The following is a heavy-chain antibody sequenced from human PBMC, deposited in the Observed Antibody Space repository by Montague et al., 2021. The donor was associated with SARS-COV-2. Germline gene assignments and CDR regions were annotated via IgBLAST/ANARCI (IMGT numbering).Heavy chain of an antibody. CDR1: GGSISNGGYY. V-gene: IGHV4-31*03. CDR2: MYDSGST. D-gene: IGHD2-15*01. CDR3: ARGDGVVVAAPYI. Sequence: TLSLTCTVSGGSISNGGYYCSWIRQHPGNGLEWIGYMYDSGSTYYNPSLTSRVTMSLDMSKNQFSLKLSSVTAADTAVYYCARGDGVVVAAPYIWGQGTMVTVSS. J-gene: IGHJ3*02.